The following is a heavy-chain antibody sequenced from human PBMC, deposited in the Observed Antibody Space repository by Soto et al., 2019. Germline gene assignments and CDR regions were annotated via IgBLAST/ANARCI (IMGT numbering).Heavy chain of an antibody. CDR2: IYHSGST. V-gene: IGHV4-4*02. D-gene: IGHD1-26*01. CDR3: ARDYGNSGSYRLPVY. Sequence: QVQLQESGPGLVKPSGTLSLTCAVSGGSISSSNWWSWVRQPPGKGLEWIGEIYHSGSTNYNPSLKSRVTXXXXXXXXXXXXXXXXXXXXXTAVYYCARDYGNSGSYRLPVYWGQGTLVTVSS. CDR1: GGSISSSNW. J-gene: IGHJ4*02.